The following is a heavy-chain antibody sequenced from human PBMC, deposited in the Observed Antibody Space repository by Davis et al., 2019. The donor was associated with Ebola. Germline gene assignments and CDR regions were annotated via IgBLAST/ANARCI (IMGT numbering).Heavy chain of an antibody. Sequence: PGGSLRLSCAASGFTFSNYDMHWVRQATGKGLEWVSAIGTAGDTYYPGSVKGRFTISRENAKHSLYLQMDSQRAEDTAVYYCARDGAPPYSYGYYYYYGMDVWGQGTTVTVSS. V-gene: IGHV3-13*01. CDR2: IGTAGDT. CDR3: ARDGAPPYSYGYYYYYGMDV. CDR1: GFTFSNYD. D-gene: IGHD5-18*01. J-gene: IGHJ6*02.